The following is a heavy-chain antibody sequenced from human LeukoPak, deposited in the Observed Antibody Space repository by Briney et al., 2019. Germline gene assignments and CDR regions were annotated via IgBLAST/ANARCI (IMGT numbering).Heavy chain of an antibody. Sequence: SGGSLRLSCTASGFTFSSYWMHWVRQAPGKGLVWVSRINSDGSSTSYADSVKGRFTISRDNAKNTLYLQMNSLRAEDTAVYYCARVGYYYYGMDVWGQGTTVTVSS. CDR3: ARVGYYYYGMDV. V-gene: IGHV3-74*01. CDR2: INSDGSST. CDR1: GFTFSSYW. J-gene: IGHJ6*02.